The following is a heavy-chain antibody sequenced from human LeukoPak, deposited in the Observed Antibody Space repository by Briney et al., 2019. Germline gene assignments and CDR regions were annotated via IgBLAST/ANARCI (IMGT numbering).Heavy chain of an antibody. J-gene: IGHJ6*03. CDR1: GFTFSSYG. D-gene: IGHD3-10*01. V-gene: IGHV3-30*02. Sequence: GGSLRLSCAASGFTFSSYGMHWVRQAPGKGLEGVAFIRYDGSNKYYADSVKGRFTISRDNSKNTLYLQMNSLRAEDTAVYYCAKTMRYGVRGELMYYYYMGVWGKGTTVTISS. CDR3: AKTMRYGVRGELMYYYYMGV. CDR2: IRYDGSNK.